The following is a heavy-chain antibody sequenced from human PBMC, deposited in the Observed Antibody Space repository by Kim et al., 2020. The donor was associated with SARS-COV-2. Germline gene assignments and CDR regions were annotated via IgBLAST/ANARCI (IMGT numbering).Heavy chain of an antibody. V-gene: IGHV3-7*03. D-gene: IGHD7-27*01. CDR1: GFTFSRYW. Sequence: GGSLRLSCAASGFTFSRYWIAWVRQAPGKGLEWVGFVNEDGSQKYYVDSVKGRFTISRDNAKNLLYLEMNTLGADDMAVYYCARDVGWGTQDVWGQGTTVIVSS. CDR3: ARDVGWGTQDV. J-gene: IGHJ6*02. CDR2: VNEDGSQK.